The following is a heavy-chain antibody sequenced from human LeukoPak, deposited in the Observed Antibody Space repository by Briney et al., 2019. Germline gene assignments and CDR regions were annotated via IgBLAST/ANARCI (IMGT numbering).Heavy chain of an antibody. CDR3: VRGPRYYDDSGFHYGVFDI. CDR2: IYPGGDI. D-gene: IGHD3-16*01. J-gene: IGHJ3*02. Sequence: GGSLRLSCAASELTVTSNYMSWVRQAPGKGLQWVSVIYPGGDIYYADSVKGRFIISRDNSKNTLSLQMNSLTAGDTAVYSCVRGPRYYDDSGFHYGVFDIWGQGTVVTVSS. CDR1: ELTVTSNY. V-gene: IGHV3-53*01.